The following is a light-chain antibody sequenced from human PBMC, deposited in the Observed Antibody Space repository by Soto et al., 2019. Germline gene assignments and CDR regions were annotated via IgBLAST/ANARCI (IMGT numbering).Light chain of an antibody. CDR2: GAS. J-gene: IGKJ1*01. Sequence: EIVMTQSPGTLSVSPGERATLSCRASQSVSSNLAWYQQKPGQAPRLLIYGASTRATGIPARFSGRGSGTEFTLTISSLQSEDFAVYYCQQYGSSPRTFGQGTKVDI. CDR3: QQYGSSPRT. CDR1: QSVSSN. V-gene: IGKV3-15*01.